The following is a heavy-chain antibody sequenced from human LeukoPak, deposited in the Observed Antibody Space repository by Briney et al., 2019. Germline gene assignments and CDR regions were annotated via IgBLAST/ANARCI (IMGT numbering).Heavy chain of an antibody. V-gene: IGHV4-59*01. CDR2: IYYSERT. Sequence: SETLSLTCTVSGGSISSYYWSWIRQPPGKGLEWIGYIYYSERTNYNPSLKSRVTISVDTSKKQFSLKLSSVTAADTAVYYCARSSYYYGADALDIWGQGTTVTVSS. CDR3: ARSSYYYGADALDI. CDR1: GGSISSYY. D-gene: IGHD3-10*01. J-gene: IGHJ3*02.